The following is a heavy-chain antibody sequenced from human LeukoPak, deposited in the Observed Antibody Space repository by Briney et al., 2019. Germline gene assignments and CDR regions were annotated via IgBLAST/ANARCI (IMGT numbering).Heavy chain of an antibody. CDR2: ISGSGGST. CDR1: GFTFISAW. D-gene: IGHD3-22*01. V-gene: IGHV3-23*01. J-gene: IGHJ4*02. CDR3: AKGSNYYDSSGDY. Sequence: GGSLRLSCAASGFTFISAWMSWVRQAPGKGLEWVSAISGSGGSTYYADSVKGRFTISRDNSKNTLYLQMNSLRAEDTAVYYCAKGSNYYDSSGDYWGQGTLVTVSS.